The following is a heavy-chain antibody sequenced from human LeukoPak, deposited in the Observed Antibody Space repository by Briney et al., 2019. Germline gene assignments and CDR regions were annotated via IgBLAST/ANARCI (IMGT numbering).Heavy chain of an antibody. D-gene: IGHD1-1*01. J-gene: IGHJ5*02. CDR2: ISPRGDNK. CDR3: AKDLRHTRTCNCYGWFDP. V-gene: IGHV3-23*01. CDR1: GFAFDTYA. Sequence: PGGSLRLSCAASGFAFDTYAMSWVRQAPGKGPEWVSAISPRGDNKYYSDSVRGRFTISRDNSRNILYLQMNTLRVDDTAIYYCAKDLRHTRTCNCYGWFDPWGQGTLVTVSS.